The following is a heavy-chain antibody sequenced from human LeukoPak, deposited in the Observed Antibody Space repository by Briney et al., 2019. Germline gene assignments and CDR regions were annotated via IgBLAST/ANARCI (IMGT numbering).Heavy chain of an antibody. CDR3: ARLAPGIAVTGTAFDI. J-gene: IGHJ3*02. V-gene: IGHV3-53*01. CDR2: AYSGGST. Sequence: GGSLRLSCAASGFTVSSNYMSWFRQAPGKGLEWVSVAYSGGSTYYADSVKGRFTISRDNSKNTLYLQMNSLRAEDTAVYYCARLAPGIAVTGTAFDIWGHGTMVTVSS. D-gene: IGHD6-19*01. CDR1: GFTVSSNY.